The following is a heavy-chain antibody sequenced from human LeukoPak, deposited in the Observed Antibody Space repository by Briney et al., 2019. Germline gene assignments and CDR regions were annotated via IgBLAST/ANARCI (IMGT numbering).Heavy chain of an antibody. CDR2: ISGSGSYI. J-gene: IGHJ4*02. CDR3: AKEISSGSYSHDY. V-gene: IGHV3-21*01. D-gene: IGHD1-26*01. Sequence: GGSLRLSCAASGFTFSSYSMNWVRQAPGKGLEWLSSISGSGSYIYYADSVKGRFTLSRDNARNSPYLQMKSLRAEDTAVYYCAKEISSGSYSHDYWGQGTLVTVSS. CDR1: GFTFSSYS.